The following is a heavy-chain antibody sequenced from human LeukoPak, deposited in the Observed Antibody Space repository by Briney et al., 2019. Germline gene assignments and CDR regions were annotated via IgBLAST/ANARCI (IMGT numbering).Heavy chain of an antibody. V-gene: IGHV3-23*01. CDR1: GFTFSSYA. D-gene: IGHD3-22*01. CDR2: ISGSGGST. CDR3: AKVGYYDSSGYGDFDY. Sequence: PGGSLRLSCAASGFTFSSYAMSWVRQAPGKGLEWVSAISGSGGSTYYADSVKGRFTISRDNSKNTLYLQMNSLRAEDRAVYYCAKVGYYDSSGYGDFDYWGQGTLVTVSS. J-gene: IGHJ4*02.